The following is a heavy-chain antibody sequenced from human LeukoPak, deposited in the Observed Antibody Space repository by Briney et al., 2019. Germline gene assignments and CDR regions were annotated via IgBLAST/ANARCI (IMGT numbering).Heavy chain of an antibody. CDR1: GFSLSSYG. CDR2: IWYDGSNE. Sequence: PGGSLRLSCAASGFSLSSYGMHWVRQAPGRGLEWVAVIWYDGSNEHYTDSVKGRFTIYRDNSKNTVYLQMNSLRAEDTAVYYCAKDRHDCTSGACYAHLDYWGQGTLVTVSS. CDR3: AKDRHDCTSGACYAHLDY. D-gene: IGHD2-8*01. V-gene: IGHV3-33*06. J-gene: IGHJ4*02.